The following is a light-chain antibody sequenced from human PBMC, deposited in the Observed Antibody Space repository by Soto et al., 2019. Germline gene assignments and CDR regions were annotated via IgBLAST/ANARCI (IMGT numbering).Light chain of an antibody. V-gene: IGKV3-15*01. CDR1: QSVSSN. J-gene: IGKJ1*01. CDR2: GAS. CDR3: QQYNNWPRT. Sequence: EIVMTQSPATLSVSPGEKATLSCRASQSVSSNLAWYQQKPSQAPRLLIYGASTRATGIPARFSGSGSGTEFTLTISSLQSEDLAVYYCQQYNNWPRTFGQGTKVDIK.